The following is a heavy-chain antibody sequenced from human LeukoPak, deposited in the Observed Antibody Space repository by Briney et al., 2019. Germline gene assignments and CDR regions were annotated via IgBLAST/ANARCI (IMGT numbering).Heavy chain of an antibody. V-gene: IGHV4-30-4*08. CDR2: IYYSGST. CDR1: GGSISSGDYY. CDR3: ARGGRRITAAPDY. Sequence: SETLSLTCTVSGGSISSGDYYWSWIRQPPGKGLEWIGYIYYSGSTYYNPSLQSRVTISVDTSKKQFSLKLSSVTAADTAVYYCARGGRRITAAPDYWGQGTLVTVSS. D-gene: IGHD6-13*01. J-gene: IGHJ4*02.